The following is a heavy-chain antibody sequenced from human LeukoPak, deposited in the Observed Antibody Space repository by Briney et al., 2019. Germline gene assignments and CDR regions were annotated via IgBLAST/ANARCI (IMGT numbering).Heavy chain of an antibody. V-gene: IGHV3-73*01. CDR2: VRSKDNGYAT. CDR3: SRTSDAAWYFDL. J-gene: IGHJ2*01. CDR1: GFTFSGSA. D-gene: IGHD6-25*01. Sequence: GGSLRLSCAASGFTFSGSAMHWVRQASGKGLEWVARVRSKDNGYATSYSASVRGRFTISRDDSKNMAYLQMDSPKTEDTAVYFCSRTSDAAWYFDLWGRGTLVTVSS.